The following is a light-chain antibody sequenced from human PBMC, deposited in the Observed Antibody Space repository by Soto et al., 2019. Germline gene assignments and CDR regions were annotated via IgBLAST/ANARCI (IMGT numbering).Light chain of an antibody. Sequence: EIVMTQSPATLSVSPGERATLSCRASQSVSSNLAWYQQKPGQAPRLLIYGASTRATGIPARFSGSGSGPDFTLTISSLQSEDVAVYYCQQYNNWPPYTFGQGTKLEIK. CDR2: GAS. CDR3: QQYNNWPPYT. CDR1: QSVSSN. J-gene: IGKJ2*01. V-gene: IGKV3-15*01.